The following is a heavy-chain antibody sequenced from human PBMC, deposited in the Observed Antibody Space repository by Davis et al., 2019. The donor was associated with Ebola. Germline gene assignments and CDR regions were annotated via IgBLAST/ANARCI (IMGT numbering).Heavy chain of an antibody. Sequence: SWLAISRYSMRWGRQAPGKGLEWVANIKQDGRGKYYVDSVKGRFTISRDNAKNSLYLQMNSLRAEDTAVYYCAGPWLAYFDYWGQGTLVTVSS. D-gene: IGHD6-19*01. CDR1: WLAISRYS. CDR3: AGPWLAYFDY. CDR2: IKQDGRGK. V-gene: IGHV3-7*01. J-gene: IGHJ4*02.